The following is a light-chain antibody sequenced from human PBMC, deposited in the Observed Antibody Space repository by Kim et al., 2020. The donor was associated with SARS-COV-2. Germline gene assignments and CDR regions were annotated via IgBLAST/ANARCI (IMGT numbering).Light chain of an antibody. J-gene: IGLJ2*01. CDR1: SGSVSTSYY. V-gene: IGLV8-61*01. CDR3: VLYMGSGISV. Sequence: QTVVTQEPSFLVSPGGTVTLTCGLSSGSVSTSYYPSWYQQTPGQAPRTLIYSTNTRSSGVPDRFSGSILGNKAALTITGAQADDESDYYCVLYMGSGISVFDGGTQLTFL. CDR2: STN.